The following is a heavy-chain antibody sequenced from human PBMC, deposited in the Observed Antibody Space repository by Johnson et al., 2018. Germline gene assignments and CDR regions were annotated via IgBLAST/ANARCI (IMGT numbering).Heavy chain of an antibody. CDR1: GFTFTAYC. J-gene: IGHJ3*01. D-gene: IGHD3/OR15-3a*01. CDR3: ARVDSDFWTGRGLGI. Sequence: VQLQESGGGLVQPGGSLRLSCAASGFTFTAYCIHWVRQTPQKGLVWVSRISTDTSNTDYADAVKGRFTNSRDNAKNPVYLQMTSLRVEDPAVYYCARVDSDFWTGRGLGIGGRGTMVTVSS. CDR2: ISTDTSNT. V-gene: IGHV3-74*01.